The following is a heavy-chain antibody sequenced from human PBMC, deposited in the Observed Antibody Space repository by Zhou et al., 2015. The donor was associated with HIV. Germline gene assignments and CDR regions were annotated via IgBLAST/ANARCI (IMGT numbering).Heavy chain of an antibody. CDR1: GGTFSGSD. V-gene: IGHV1-69*06. Sequence: LVQSETEVRKPGSSVKVPCRATGGTFSGSDISWVRQAPGQGLEWMGSITPMFETETYAEKFRARLTITVDKSTSAAYMELSSLTSEDAAVYFCARSSVNHDYAFDLWGQGTKVIVSS. CDR3: ARSSVNHDYAFDL. J-gene: IGHJ3*01. CDR2: ITPMFETE. D-gene: IGHD6-19*01.